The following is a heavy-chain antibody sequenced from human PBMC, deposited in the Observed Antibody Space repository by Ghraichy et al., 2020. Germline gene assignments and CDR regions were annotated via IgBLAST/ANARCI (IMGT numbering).Heavy chain of an antibody. CDR1: GFTFTNYW. D-gene: IGHD3-10*01. CDR3: ARPALWFAESLGEYYFDY. CDR2: IRDDGSQT. J-gene: IGHJ4*02. V-gene: IGHV3-7*01. Sequence: GGSLRLSCAASGFTFTNYWMTWFRQAPGKGLEWVANIRDDGSQTYYADSVKDRFTISRDNAKSSLYLQMNSLRAEDTAVYYCARPALWFAESLGEYYFDYWGQGSLVTVSS.